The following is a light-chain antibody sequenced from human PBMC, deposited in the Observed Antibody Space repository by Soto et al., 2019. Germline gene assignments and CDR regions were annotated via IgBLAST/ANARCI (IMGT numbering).Light chain of an antibody. CDR1: QSVANN. J-gene: IGKJ1*01. CDR3: QQYNDWPRT. V-gene: IGKV3-15*01. Sequence: EIVMTQSPVTLSLSPGDRATLSCRASQSVANNLAWFQQRPGQAPRLLVYGASATATGIPARFSGSGSGTEFTRTISSLQSEDFAVYYCQQYNDWPRTFGQGTKVEIK. CDR2: GAS.